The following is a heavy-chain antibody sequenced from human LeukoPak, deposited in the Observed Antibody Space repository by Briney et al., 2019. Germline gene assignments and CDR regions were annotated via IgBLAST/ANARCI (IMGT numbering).Heavy chain of an antibody. V-gene: IGHV3-7*01. CDR3: ARGRGSSSWYYFDY. CDR2: IKQDGSEK. D-gene: IGHD6-13*01. J-gene: IGHJ4*02. Sequence: GGSLRLSCAASGFTFSSYWMSWVRQAPGKGLEWVANIKQDGSEKCYVDSVKGRFTISRDNAKNSLYLQMNSLRAEDTAVYYCARGRGSSSWYYFDYWGQGTLVTVSS. CDR1: GFTFSSYW.